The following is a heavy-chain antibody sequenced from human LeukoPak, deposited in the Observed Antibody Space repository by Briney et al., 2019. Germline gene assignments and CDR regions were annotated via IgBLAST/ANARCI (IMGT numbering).Heavy chain of an antibody. J-gene: IGHJ1*01. D-gene: IGHD2-15*01. CDR2: IHYTGST. Sequence: SETLSLTCTVSGGSISSYYWSWIRQPPGKGLEWIGYIHYTGSTNYNPSLKSRVTTSVDTSKNQFSLKLSSVTAADTAVYYCATTGYCSGGSCYGEYFQHWGQGTLVTVSS. CDR1: GGSISSYY. V-gene: IGHV4-59*08. CDR3: ATTGYCSGGSCYGEYFQH.